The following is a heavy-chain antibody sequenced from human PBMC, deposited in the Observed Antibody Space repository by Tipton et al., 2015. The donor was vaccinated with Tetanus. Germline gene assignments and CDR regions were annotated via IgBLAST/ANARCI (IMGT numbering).Heavy chain of an antibody. CDR1: GFAFSAFG. Sequence: RSLRLSCAASGFAFSAFGMHWVRQAPGKGLEWVAFISYDGTEKHYVDSVKGRFTISRDNAKNSLYLLMDSLRAEDTAVYYCARDQIVEQATRDHDYGVDVWGQGTTVTVSS. CDR3: ARDQIVEQATRDHDYGVDV. V-gene: IGHV3-30*03. CDR2: ISYDGTEK. D-gene: IGHD3-22*01. J-gene: IGHJ6*02.